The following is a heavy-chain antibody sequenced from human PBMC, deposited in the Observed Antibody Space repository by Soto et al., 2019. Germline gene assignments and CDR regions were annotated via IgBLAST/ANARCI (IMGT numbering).Heavy chain of an antibody. Sequence: ASVKVSCKASGYTFTSYDINWVRQATGQGLEWMGWMNPESGNIGYAQKFQGRVTMTRNTSISTAYMDLIGLRSDDTAVYYCARFVRHQLPTIDFWGQGTMVTGS. V-gene: IGHV1-8*01. CDR1: GYTFTSYD. D-gene: IGHD2-2*01. CDR3: ARFVRHQLPTIDF. CDR2: MNPESGNI. J-gene: IGHJ4*02.